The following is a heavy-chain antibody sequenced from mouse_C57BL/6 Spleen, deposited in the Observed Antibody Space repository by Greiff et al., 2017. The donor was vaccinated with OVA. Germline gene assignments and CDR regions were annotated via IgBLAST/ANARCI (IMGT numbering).Heavy chain of an antibody. CDR2: ISSGGDYI. CDR3: TRVCDYDVSYAMDY. Sequence: EVQRVESGEGLVKPGGSLKLSCAASGFTFSSYAMSWVRQTPEKRLEWVAYISSGGDYIYYADTVKGRFTISRDNARNTLYLQMSSLKSEDTAMYYCTRVCDYDVSYAMDYWGQGTSVTVSS. D-gene: IGHD2-4*01. CDR1: GFTFSSYA. J-gene: IGHJ4*01. V-gene: IGHV5-9-1*02.